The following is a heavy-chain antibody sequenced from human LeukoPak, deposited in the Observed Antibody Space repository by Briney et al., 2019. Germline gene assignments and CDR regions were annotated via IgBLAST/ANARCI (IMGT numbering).Heavy chain of an antibody. J-gene: IGHJ4*02. V-gene: IGHV4-39*01. D-gene: IGHD5-18*01. CDR3: ARHDNYGPCDS. Sequence: SETLSLTCTVSGGSITSSSYYWAWIRQPPGKGLEWIGRIYRSGTTFYNPSLKSRVTISVDTSKNQFSLSLSSVTASDTAVYFCARHDNYGPCDSWGQGTLVTVPS. CDR2: IYRSGTT. CDR1: GGSITSSSYY.